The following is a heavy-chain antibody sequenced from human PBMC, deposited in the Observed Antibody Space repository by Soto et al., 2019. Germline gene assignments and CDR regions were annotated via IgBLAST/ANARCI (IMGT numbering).Heavy chain of an antibody. CDR2: IYHSGST. Sequence: SETLSLTCAVSGGSISSSNWWSWVRQPPGKGLEWIGEIYHSGSTNYNPSPKSRVTISVDKSKNQFSLKLSSVTAADTAVYYCARDWSSSLTGWFDPWGQGTLVTVSS. D-gene: IGHD6-13*01. CDR1: GGSISSSNW. J-gene: IGHJ5*02. CDR3: ARDWSSSLTGWFDP. V-gene: IGHV4-4*02.